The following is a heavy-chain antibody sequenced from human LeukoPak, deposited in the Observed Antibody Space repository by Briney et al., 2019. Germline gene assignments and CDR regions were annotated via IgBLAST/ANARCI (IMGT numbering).Heavy chain of an antibody. CDR2: INSDGSST. CDR3: ARGPRVTNNWFDP. D-gene: IGHD4-11*01. J-gene: IGHJ5*02. V-gene: IGHV3-74*01. Sequence: PGGSLRLSCAASGFTFSSYWMHWVRQAPGKALVWVSRINSDGSSTSYADSVTGRFTISRDNAKNTLDLQMNSLRAEDTAVTYCARGPRVTNNWFDPWGQGTLVTVSS. CDR1: GFTFSSYW.